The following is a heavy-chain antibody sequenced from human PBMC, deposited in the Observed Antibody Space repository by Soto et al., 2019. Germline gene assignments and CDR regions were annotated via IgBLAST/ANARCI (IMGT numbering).Heavy chain of an antibody. V-gene: IGHV3-15*01. J-gene: IGHJ1*01. CDR3: TTDRGSSAI. D-gene: IGHD6-6*01. Sequence: GWSLRLSCAASGFTLSHAWMSWVRQAPGKGLEWVGQIKSQTDGGTTNYAAPVQDRFTISRDDSKNLLYLQLNSLKTEDTAVYYCTTDRGSSAIWGQGTLVTVSS. CDR2: IKSQTDGGTT. CDR1: GFTLSHAW.